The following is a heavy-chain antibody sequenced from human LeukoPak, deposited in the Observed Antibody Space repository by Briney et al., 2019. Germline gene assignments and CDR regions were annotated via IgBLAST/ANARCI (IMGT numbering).Heavy chain of an antibody. Sequence: VASVKVSCKVSGYTLTELSMHWVRQAPGKGLEWMGGFDPEDGETIYAQKFQGRVTMTEDTSTDTAYMELSSLRSEDTAVYYCATDVPRNYYDSSSYYPGFDYWGQGTLVTVSS. V-gene: IGHV1-24*01. D-gene: IGHD3-22*01. CDR2: FDPEDGET. CDR1: GYTLTELS. J-gene: IGHJ4*02. CDR3: ATDVPRNYYDSSSYYPGFDY.